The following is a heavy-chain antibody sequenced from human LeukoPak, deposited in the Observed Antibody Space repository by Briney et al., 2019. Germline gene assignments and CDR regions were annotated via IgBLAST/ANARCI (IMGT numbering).Heavy chain of an antibody. CDR2: MHHSGKA. J-gene: IGHJ3*02. Sequence: RSETLSLTCTVSGGSMIDHYWSWVRQPPGKGLEWVGYMHHSGKANSNPSLKSRVTISVDTSKNQVSLKLSSVTAADTAVYYCARDTHEYGSGSYYDDTFDSWGQGTLVTVSS. CDR1: GGSMIDHY. V-gene: IGHV4-59*11. CDR3: ARDTHEYGSGSYYDDTFDS. D-gene: IGHD3-10*01.